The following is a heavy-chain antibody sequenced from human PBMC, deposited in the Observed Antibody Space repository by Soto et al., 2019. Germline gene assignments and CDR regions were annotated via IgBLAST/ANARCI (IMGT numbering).Heavy chain of an antibody. CDR3: AREDSIIIPAVSDF. CDR2: ISKSDYT. D-gene: IGHD2-2*01. V-gene: IGHV3-21*01. Sequence: GGSLRLSCTVSGFAFNNYGINWVRQAPGKGMEWVSSISKSDYTYYSDSVKGRFAISRDNAKSSVSLQMNTLRVEDTAVYYCAREDSIIIPAVSDFWGQGTLVTVSS. J-gene: IGHJ4*02. CDR1: GFAFNNYG.